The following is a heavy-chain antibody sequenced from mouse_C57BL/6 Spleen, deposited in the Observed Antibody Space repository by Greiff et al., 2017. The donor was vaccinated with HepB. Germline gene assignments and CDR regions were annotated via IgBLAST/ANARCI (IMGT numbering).Heavy chain of an antibody. CDR2: IYPGDGDT. Sequence: QVQLKQSGPELVKPGASVKISCKASGYAFSSSWMNWVKQRPGKGLEWIGRIYPGDGDTNYNGKFKGKATLTADKSSSTAYMQLSSLTSEDSAVCFCSRRGEQGHDFDYWGQGTTLTVSS. J-gene: IGHJ2*01. V-gene: IGHV1-82*01. D-gene: IGHD3-3*01. CDR1: GYAFSSSW. CDR3: SRRGEQGHDFDY.